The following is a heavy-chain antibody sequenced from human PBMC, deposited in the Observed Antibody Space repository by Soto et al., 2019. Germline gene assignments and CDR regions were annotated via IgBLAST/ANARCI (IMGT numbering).Heavy chain of an antibody. V-gene: IGHV4-31*03. Sequence: QVQLQESGPGLVKPSQTLSLTCTVSGGSISSGGYYWSWIRQHPGKGLEWIGYIYYSGSTYYNPSLNSRVTISVDTSKNQFSLKLSSVTAADTAVYYCARDGGSREMATIGYYFDYWGQGTLVTVSS. CDR2: IYYSGST. D-gene: IGHD5-12*01. J-gene: IGHJ4*02. CDR1: GGSISSGGYY. CDR3: ARDGGSREMATIGYYFDY.